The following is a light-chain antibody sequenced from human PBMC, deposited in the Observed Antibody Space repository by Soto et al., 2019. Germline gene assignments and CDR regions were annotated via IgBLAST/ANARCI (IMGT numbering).Light chain of an antibody. CDR1: SGHSSYI. J-gene: IGLJ3*02. CDR3: ESWDSNTRV. V-gene: IGLV4-60*02. CDR2: LEGSGSY. Sequence: QPVLTQSSSASASLGSSVKLTCTLSSGHSSYIIAWHQQQPGKAPRYLMKLEGSGSYNKGSGVPDRFSGSSSGADRYLTIANHRFEDEADYDCESWDSNTRVFGGGTKLTVL.